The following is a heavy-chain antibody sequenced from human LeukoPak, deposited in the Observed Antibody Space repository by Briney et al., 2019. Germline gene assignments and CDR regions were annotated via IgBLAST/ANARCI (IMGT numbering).Heavy chain of an antibody. CDR1: GFTFSSYA. V-gene: IGHV3-23*05. Sequence: GGSLTLSCAASGFTFSSYATSWVRHAPGEGLEWVSAIISSASSTYYADSVKGRFTISRDNSKNTLYLQVNSLRAGDTAVYYCAQLYGDYPYFFDYWGQGTLVTVSS. D-gene: IGHD4-17*01. J-gene: IGHJ4*02. CDR2: IISSASST. CDR3: AQLYGDYPYFFDY.